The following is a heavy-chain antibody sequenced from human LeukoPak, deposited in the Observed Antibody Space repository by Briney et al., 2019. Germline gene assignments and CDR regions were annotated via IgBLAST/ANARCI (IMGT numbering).Heavy chain of an antibody. CDR2: ISAYNGNT. J-gene: IGHJ4*02. Sequence: ASVRVSCKASGYTFTSYGISWVRQAPGQGLEWMGWISAYNGNTNYAQKLQGRVTMTTDTSTSTAYMELRSLRYDDTAVYYCARDRPKRMVRGAYRDFDYWGQGTLVTVSS. V-gene: IGHV1-18*01. CDR1: GYTFTSYG. D-gene: IGHD3-10*01. CDR3: ARDRPKRMVRGAYRDFDY.